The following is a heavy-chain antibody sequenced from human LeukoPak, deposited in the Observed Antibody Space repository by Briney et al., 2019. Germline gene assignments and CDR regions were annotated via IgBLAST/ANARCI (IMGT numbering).Heavy chain of an antibody. V-gene: IGHV3-7*01. CDR3: AREDGYCGGGSCYSYFDS. CDR1: GFTFSHFW. CDR2: IKKTGSET. Sequence: GGSLRLSCAASGFTFSHFWMSLVRQAPGKGLEWVAYIKKTGSETYYVDSVKGRFTITRDNTRNSLFLQMYSLRAEDTAVYFCAREDGYCGGGSCYSYFDSWGQGTLVTVSS. J-gene: IGHJ4*02. D-gene: IGHD2-15*01.